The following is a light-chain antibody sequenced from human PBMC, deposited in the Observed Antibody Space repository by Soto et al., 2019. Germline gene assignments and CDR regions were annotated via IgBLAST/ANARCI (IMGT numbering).Light chain of an antibody. V-gene: IGKV1-33*01. J-gene: IGKJ5*01. Sequence: DVESTQSPSSLSASVGDRVTITGQVSRHISRYIYWYPKTPGRAPNLIIYGASNLATGVPSRFSGRGAGTDFTFTITSLQPEDIVTYDCQQYSEFPPAFGPGTRLEI. CDR3: QQYSEFPPA. CDR1: RHISRY. CDR2: GAS.